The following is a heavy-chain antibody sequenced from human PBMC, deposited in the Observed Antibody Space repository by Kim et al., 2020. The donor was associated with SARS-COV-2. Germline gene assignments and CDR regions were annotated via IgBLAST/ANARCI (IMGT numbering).Heavy chain of an antibody. J-gene: IGHJ6*01. V-gene: IGHV3-30*18. CDR1: GFTFSSFG. Sequence: GGSLRLSCAASGFTFSSFGMHWVRQAPGKGLEWVAVISYDGNNKYYADSVEGRFTISRDNSKNTLYLQMNSLRAEDTAVYYCAKDRNSCHDIRYYYCMDV. D-gene: IGHD5-12*01. CDR2: ISYDGNNK. CDR3: AKDRNSCHDIRYYYCMDV.